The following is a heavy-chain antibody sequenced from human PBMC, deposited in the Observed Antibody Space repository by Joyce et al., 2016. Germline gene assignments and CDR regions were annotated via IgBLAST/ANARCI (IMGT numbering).Heavy chain of an antibody. D-gene: IGHD2-21*01. CDR2: IIPLFGTA. CDR1: GGTLSSYA. CDR3: ARGKGSSDIYYFDY. V-gene: IGHV1-69*01. Sequence: QVQLVQSGAEVKKPGSSVKVSCNASGGTLSSYAITWVRQAPGKGLEWMGGIIPLFGTANSAQKFQGRVTITADESTSTVYMELSSLGSEDTAVYYCARGKGSSDIYYFDYWGQGTLVTVSS. J-gene: IGHJ4*02.